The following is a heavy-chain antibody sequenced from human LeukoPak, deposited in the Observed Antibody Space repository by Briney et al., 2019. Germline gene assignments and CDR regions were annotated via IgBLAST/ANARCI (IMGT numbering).Heavy chain of an antibody. V-gene: IGHV1-69*04. Sequence: SVKVSCKASGYTFTGYYMHWMRQAPGQGLEWMGRIIPILGIANYAQKFQGRVTITADKSTSTAYMELSSLRSEDTAVYYCARAGMEALHWGQCTLVTVSS. CDR3: ARAGMEALH. D-gene: IGHD1-26*01. CDR2: IIPILGIA. J-gene: IGHJ1*01. CDR1: GYTFTGYY.